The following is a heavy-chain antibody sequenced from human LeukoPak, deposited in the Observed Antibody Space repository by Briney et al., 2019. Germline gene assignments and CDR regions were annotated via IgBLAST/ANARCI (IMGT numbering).Heavy chain of an antibody. CDR3: AREATYGSGSYYGY. Sequence: GGSLRLSCAASGFTFSSYGMHRVRQAPGKGLEWVAVIWYDGSNKYYGDSVKGRFTISRDNSKNTVDLEMNSLRAEDTAVYYCAREATYGSGSYYGYWGQGTLVTVSS. D-gene: IGHD3-10*01. V-gene: IGHV3-33*01. CDR2: IWYDGSNK. J-gene: IGHJ4*02. CDR1: GFTFSSYG.